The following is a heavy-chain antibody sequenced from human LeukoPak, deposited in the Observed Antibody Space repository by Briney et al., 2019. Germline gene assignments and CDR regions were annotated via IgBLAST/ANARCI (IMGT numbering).Heavy chain of an antibody. D-gene: IGHD3-22*01. CDR2: VYYSGST. J-gene: IGHJ4*02. Sequence: SETLSLTCTVSGGSITNYYWSWIRQPPGKGLEWIGYVYYSGSTNYNPSLKSRVTISVDTSKNQFSLRLSSVTAADTAVYYCAGSSTYYYVAFGYWGQGTLVTVSS. CDR3: AGSSTYYYVAFGY. V-gene: IGHV4-59*08. CDR1: GGSITNYY.